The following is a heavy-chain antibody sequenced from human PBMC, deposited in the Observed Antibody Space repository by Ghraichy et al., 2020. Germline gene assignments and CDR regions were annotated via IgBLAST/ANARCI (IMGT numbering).Heavy chain of an antibody. V-gene: IGHV3-48*02. J-gene: IGHJ6*02. Sequence: GGSLRLSCAVSGFNFSTYSMNWVRQAPGKGLEWVSCISSSSSSIYYADSVKGRFTISRDNAKNSLYLQMNSLRDEDTAVYYCARESDILTGSYYYGMDVWGQGTTVTVSS. CDR2: ISSSSSSI. CDR1: GFNFSTYS. CDR3: ARESDILTGSYYYGMDV. D-gene: IGHD3-9*01.